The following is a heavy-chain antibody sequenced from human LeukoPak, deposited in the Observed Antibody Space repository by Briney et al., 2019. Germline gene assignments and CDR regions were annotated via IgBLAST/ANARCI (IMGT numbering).Heavy chain of an antibody. CDR3: TRVRGSYSVDY. D-gene: IGHD1-26*01. CDR1: GFTFSDYY. Sequence: PGGSLRLSCAASGFTFSDYYVSWIRQAPGKGLEWISYISSRSGTSIFYADSVKGRFTISRDNAKNSLHLQMDSLRAEDTAVYYCTRVRGSYSVDYWGQGTLVTVSS. CDR2: ISSRSGTSI. V-gene: IGHV3-11*04. J-gene: IGHJ4*02.